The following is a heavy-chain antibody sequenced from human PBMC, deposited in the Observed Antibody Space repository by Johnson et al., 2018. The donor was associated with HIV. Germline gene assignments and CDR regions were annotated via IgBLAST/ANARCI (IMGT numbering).Heavy chain of an antibody. Sequence: EVQLVESGGGLVQPGGSLRLSCAASGFIVSSNYMSWVRQAPGKGLEWVSVIYSGGSAYYTDSVKGRFTISRDTSKNTLYLQMNSLRPEDTAVYYCARDLTEGGYSSGYYAFDIWGQGTMVTVSS. CDR1: GFIVSSNY. V-gene: IGHV3-66*02. J-gene: IGHJ3*02. D-gene: IGHD5-18*01. CDR2: IYSGGSA. CDR3: ARDLTEGGYSSGYYAFDI.